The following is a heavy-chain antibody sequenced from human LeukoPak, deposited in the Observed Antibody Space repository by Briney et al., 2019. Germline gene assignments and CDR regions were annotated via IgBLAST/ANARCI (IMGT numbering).Heavy chain of an antibody. V-gene: IGHV3-23*01. D-gene: IGHD3-22*01. Sequence: GGSLRLSCAVSGITLSNYGMSWVRQAPGKGLEWVAGMSDSGVRTNYADSVKGLFTISRDNPKNTLYLQMNSLRAEDTAVYFCAKRGVVIRVILVGFHKEAYYFDSWGQGALVTVSS. J-gene: IGHJ4*02. CDR3: AKRGVVIRVILVGFHKEAYYFDS. CDR1: GITLSNYG. CDR2: MSDSGVRT.